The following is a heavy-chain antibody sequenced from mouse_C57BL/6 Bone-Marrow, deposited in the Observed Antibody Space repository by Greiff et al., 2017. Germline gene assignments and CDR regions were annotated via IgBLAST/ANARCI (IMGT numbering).Heavy chain of an antibody. V-gene: IGHV1-69*01. CDR3: ARKFKGAMDY. CDR2: IDPSDSYT. J-gene: IGHJ4*01. CDR1: GYTFTSYW. Sequence: VQLQQPGAELVMPGASVKLSCKASGYTFTSYWMHWVKQRPGQGLEWIGEIDPSDSYTNYNQKFKGKSTLTVDTSSSTAYMQLSSLTSEDSAVYYCARKFKGAMDYWGQGTSVTVSS.